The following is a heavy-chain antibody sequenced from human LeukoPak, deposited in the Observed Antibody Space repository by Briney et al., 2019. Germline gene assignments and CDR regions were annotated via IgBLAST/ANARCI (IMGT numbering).Heavy chain of an antibody. CDR1: GGSISSYY. Sequence: PSETLSLTCTVSGGSISSYYWNWIRQPPGKGLEWIAYIYYSGSTNYNPSLKSRVTISVDTSKNQFSLKLSSVTAADTAVYYCAMTTVTTGFDYWGQGTLVTVSS. V-gene: IGHV4-59*12. CDR2: IYYSGST. D-gene: IGHD4-17*01. CDR3: AMTTVTTGFDY. J-gene: IGHJ4*02.